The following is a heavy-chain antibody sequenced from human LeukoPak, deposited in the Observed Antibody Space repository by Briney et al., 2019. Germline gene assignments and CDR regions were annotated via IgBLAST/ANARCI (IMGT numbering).Heavy chain of an antibody. CDR3: ARVPIRGYYMDV. CDR2: ISSSGSTI. J-gene: IGHJ6*03. V-gene: IGHV3-48*04. CDR1: GFTFSSYS. Sequence: GGSLRLSCAASGFTFSSYSMNWVRQAPGKGLEWVSYISSSGSTIYYADSVKGRFTISRDNAKNSLYLQMNSLRAEDTAVYYCARVPIRGYYMDVWGKGTTVTVSS. D-gene: IGHD5-12*01.